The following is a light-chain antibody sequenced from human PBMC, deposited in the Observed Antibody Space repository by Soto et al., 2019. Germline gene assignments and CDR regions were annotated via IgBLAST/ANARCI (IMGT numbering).Light chain of an antibody. J-gene: IGKJ1*01. CDR1: ESVSTN. CDR2: GAS. V-gene: IGKV3-15*01. CDR3: QQYSIWRT. Sequence: ADLCRAGGECGSRWCRASESVSTNLAWYQQKAGQAPRLLIYGASTRATGIPARFSGSGSGTEFTLTSIGLQAEDFAGYYWQQYSIWRTFGQGTKVDIK.